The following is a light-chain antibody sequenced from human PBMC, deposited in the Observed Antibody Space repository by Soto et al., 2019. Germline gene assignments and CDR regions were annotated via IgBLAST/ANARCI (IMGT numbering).Light chain of an antibody. J-gene: IGKJ4*01. CDR2: AAS. V-gene: IGKV3-20*01. CDR1: QSVSISF. Sequence: EIVLTQSPGTLSLSPGERATLSCRASQSVSISFITWYQQIPGQAPRLLIYAASSRASGIPDRFSGSGSGTDFTLTISRLEPEDFAVYYCHQYGNSPPTFGGGTKVEIK. CDR3: HQYGNSPPT.